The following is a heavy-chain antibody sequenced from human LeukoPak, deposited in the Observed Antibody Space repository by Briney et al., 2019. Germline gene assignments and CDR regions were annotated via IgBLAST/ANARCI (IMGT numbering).Heavy chain of an antibody. V-gene: IGHV3-48*03. Sequence: GGSLRLSCAASGFTFSSCEMNWVRQAPGKGLEWASYISSSGSTIYYADSVKGRFTISRDNAKNSLYLQMNSLRAEDTAVYYCARDSGNDWFDPWGQGTLVTVSS. CDR3: ARDSGNDWFDP. CDR1: GFTFSSCE. D-gene: IGHD1-1*01. J-gene: IGHJ5*02. CDR2: ISSSGSTI.